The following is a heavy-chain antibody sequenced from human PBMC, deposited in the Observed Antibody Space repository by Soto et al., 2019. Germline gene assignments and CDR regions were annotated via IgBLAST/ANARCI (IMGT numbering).Heavy chain of an antibody. J-gene: IGHJ4*02. CDR2: LSDSGGSI. D-gene: IGHD6-13*01. CDR1: GFTFSSHA. Sequence: HPGGSLRLSCTASGFTFSSHAMTWVRQAPGKGLEWVSGLSDSGGSIYYADSVKGRFTISRDNSMNTLYLQMNTLRAEDTAIYYCAKVSSSWYAGFFDLWGQGTLVPVSS. CDR3: AKVSSSWYAGFFDL. V-gene: IGHV3-23*01.